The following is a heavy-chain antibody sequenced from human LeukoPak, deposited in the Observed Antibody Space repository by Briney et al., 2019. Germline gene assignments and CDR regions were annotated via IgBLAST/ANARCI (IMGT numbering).Heavy chain of an antibody. CDR3: ARGGTIQDTILEDPFDI. V-gene: IGHV1-8*01. Sequence: GASVKVSCKASGYTFSSFDINWVRQAPGQGLEWMGWMNPNSGNTGYAQELQGRVAMTRDTSISTAYMELSSLISDDTAVYYCARGGTIQDTILEDPFDIWGQGTMVTVSS. CDR1: GYTFSSFD. J-gene: IGHJ3*02. D-gene: IGHD1-1*01. CDR2: MNPNSGNT.